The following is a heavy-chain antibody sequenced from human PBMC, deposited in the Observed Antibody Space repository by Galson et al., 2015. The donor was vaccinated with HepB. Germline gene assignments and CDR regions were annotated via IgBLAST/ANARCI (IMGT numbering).Heavy chain of an antibody. V-gene: IGHV5-10-1*01. CDR2: IDPSDSYT. J-gene: IGHJ6*02. CDR3: ARVGQQYYYGMDV. D-gene: IGHD3-10*01. Sequence: SGAEVKKPGESLKISCKGSGYSFTSYWISWVRQMPGKGLEWMGRIDPSDSYTNYSPSFQGHVTISTDKSISTAYLQWSSLKDSDTAMYFCARVGQQYYYGMDVWGQGTTVTVSS. CDR1: GYSFTSYW.